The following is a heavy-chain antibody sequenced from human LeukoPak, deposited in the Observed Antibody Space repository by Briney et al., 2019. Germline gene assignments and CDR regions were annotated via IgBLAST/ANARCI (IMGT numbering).Heavy chain of an antibody. V-gene: IGHV5-10-1*01. Sequence: GESLKISCKGSGYSFTSYWISWVRQMPGKGLEWMGRIDPSDSYTNYSPSFQGHVTISADKSISTAYLQWSSLKASDTAMYYCARQGDYYYDSSGYPYYFDYWGQGTLVTVSS. D-gene: IGHD3-22*01. CDR3: ARQGDYYYDSSGYPYYFDY. J-gene: IGHJ4*02. CDR2: IDPSDSYT. CDR1: GYSFTSYW.